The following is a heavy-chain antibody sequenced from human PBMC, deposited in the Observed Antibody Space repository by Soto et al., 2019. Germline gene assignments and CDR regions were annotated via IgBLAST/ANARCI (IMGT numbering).Heavy chain of an antibody. Sequence: EVQLVESGGGLVQPGGSLRLSCAASEFTFNVYWVHWVRQAPGKGLVWVAHMNRDGTNINYADSVKGRFIISRDHAKTAHYLQMNSLRVEDTAVYYCVRDRGQPDAFDIWGQGTVGTVSA. J-gene: IGHJ3*02. CDR2: MNRDGTNI. CDR3: VRDRGQPDAFDI. CDR1: EFTFNVYW. D-gene: IGHD1-1*01. V-gene: IGHV3-74*01.